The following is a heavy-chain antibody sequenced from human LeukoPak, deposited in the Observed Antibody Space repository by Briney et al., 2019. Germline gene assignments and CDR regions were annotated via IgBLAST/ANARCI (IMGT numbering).Heavy chain of an antibody. J-gene: IGHJ4*02. CDR2: FDPEDGET. D-gene: IGHD3-10*01. V-gene: IGHV1-24*01. CDR3: ATDPVWFGELFRDY. CDR1: GYTLTELS. Sequence: ASVKVSCKVSGYTLTELSMHWVRQAPGKGLEWMGGFDPEDGETIYAQKFQGRVTMTEDTSTDTAYMELSSLRSEDTAVYYCATDPVWFGELFRDYWGQGTLVTVSS.